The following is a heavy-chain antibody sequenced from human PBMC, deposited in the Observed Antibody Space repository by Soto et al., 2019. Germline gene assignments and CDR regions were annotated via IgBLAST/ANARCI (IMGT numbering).Heavy chain of an antibody. V-gene: IGHV1-69*13. D-gene: IGHD3-16*01. Sequence: SVKVSCKASGGIFSNYGFGWVRQAPGQGLEWMGGIIPLFGKPSYAQKFQGRLIISADASTNRAYLDLYSLTTEDAGIYYCALFESDDDVWGSFRSWGQGTPVTVSS. CDR3: ALFESDDDVWGSFRS. CDR2: IIPLFGKP. CDR1: GGIFSNYG. J-gene: IGHJ5*02.